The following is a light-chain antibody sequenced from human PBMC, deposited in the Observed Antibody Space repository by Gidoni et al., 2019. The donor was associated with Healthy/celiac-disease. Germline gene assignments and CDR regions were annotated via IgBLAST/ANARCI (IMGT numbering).Light chain of an antibody. CDR3: QQRSNWYT. CDR1: QSVSSY. J-gene: IGKJ2*01. CDR2: DAS. V-gene: IGKV3-11*01. Sequence: EIVLTQSPATLSWSPGERATLSCRASQSVSSYLACYQQKPGQAPRLLIYDASNRATCIPASFSGSGSGTDVTLTISSLEPEDFAVYYCQQRSNWYTFGQGTKLEIK.